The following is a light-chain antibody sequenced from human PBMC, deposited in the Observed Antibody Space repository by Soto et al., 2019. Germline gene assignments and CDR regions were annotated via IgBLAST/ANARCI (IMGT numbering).Light chain of an antibody. CDR1: HSMSNSN. J-gene: IGKJ1*01. CDR3: QQRINWPPT. CDR2: GAS. V-gene: IGKV3-11*01. Sequence: MVLTQSPGTLSLSPGDRATLSCRASHSMSNSNLAWYQHKPGQAPRLLIYGASTRATGIPARFSGSGSGTDFTLTITSLESEDFAVYYCQQRINWPPTFGQGTKVDNK.